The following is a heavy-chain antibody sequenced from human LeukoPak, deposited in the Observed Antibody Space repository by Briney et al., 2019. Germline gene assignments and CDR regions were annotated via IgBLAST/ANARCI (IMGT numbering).Heavy chain of an antibody. CDR1: GFTFSSYW. V-gene: IGHV3-23*01. CDR2: ISGSGGST. CDR3: ANDGAYYDSSTDAFDI. D-gene: IGHD3-22*01. J-gene: IGHJ3*02. Sequence: GGSLRLSCAASGFTFSSYWMHWVRQAPGKGLEWVSAISGSGGSTYYADSVKGRFIISRDNSKNTLYLQMNSLRAEDTAVYYCANDGAYYDSSTDAFDIWGQGTMVTVSS.